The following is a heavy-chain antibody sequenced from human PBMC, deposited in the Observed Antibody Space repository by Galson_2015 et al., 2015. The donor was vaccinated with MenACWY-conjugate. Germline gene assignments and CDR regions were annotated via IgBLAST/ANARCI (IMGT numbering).Heavy chain of an antibody. D-gene: IGHD2-15*01. V-gene: IGHV3-23*01. CDR1: GFTFSSYA. CDR3: ANAKRDCRDGSCLNWFDP. CDR2: ISGGGGGT. J-gene: IGHJ5*02. Sequence: SLRLSCAASGFTFSSYAMTWVRKAPGKGLEWVSVISGGGGGTYYAVSVKGRFTISRDNSKNTLYMQMNSLRAQDTAVYYCANAKRDCRDGSCLNWFDPWGQGTLVTLSS.